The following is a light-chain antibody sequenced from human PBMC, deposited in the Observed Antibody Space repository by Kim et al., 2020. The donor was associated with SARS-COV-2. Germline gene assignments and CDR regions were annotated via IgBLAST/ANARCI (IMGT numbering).Light chain of an antibody. CDR1: HIVSNSF. V-gene: IGKV3-20*01. CDR3: QQFGSSPPDT. J-gene: IGKJ2*01. CDR2: GAS. Sequence: EIVLTQSPDTLSLSPGERATLSCRASHIVSNSFLAWFQQKPGQPPRLLIYGASSRATGIPDRFSGSGSGTDFTLTINSLEPEDFAVYYCQQFGSSPPDTFGQGTKLEIK.